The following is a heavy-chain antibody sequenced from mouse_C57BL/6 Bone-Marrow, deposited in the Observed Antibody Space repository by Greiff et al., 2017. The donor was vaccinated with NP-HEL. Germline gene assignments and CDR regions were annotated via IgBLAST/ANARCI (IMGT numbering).Heavy chain of an antibody. CDR3: ARNYGSSYGRSCYFDY. D-gene: IGHD1-1*01. CDR2: IYPRDGST. Sequence: VQLQQSDAELVKPGASVKISCKVSGYTFTDHTIHWMKQRPEQGLEWIGYIYPRDGSTKYNEKFKGKATLTADKSSSTAYMQLNSLTSEDYAVYFCARNYGSSYGRSCYFDYWGQGTTLTVSS. V-gene: IGHV1-78*01. J-gene: IGHJ2*01. CDR1: GYTFTDHT.